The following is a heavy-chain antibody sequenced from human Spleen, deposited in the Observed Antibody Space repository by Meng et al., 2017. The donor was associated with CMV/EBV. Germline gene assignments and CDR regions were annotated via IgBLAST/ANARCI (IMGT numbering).Heavy chain of an antibody. D-gene: IGHD1-14*01. CDR3: ARDPHITGYYYGMDV. CDR1: GFTFSTYA. CDR2: ISGSADRT. J-gene: IGHJ6*02. Sequence: GGSLRLSCAASGFTFSTYAMTWVRQAPGKGLEWVSAISGSADRTYYADSLKGRFTISRDNSKNTLYLQMNSLRAEDTAVYYCARDPHITGYYYGMDVWGQGTTVTVSS. V-gene: IGHV3-23*01.